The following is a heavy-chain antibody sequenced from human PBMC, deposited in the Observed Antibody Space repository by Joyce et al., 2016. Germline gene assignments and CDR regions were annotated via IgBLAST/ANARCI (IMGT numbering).Heavy chain of an antibody. D-gene: IGHD3-3*01. Sequence: QVQLAQSGAEVKKPGASVKVSCKASGYSFTSYGIRWVRQAPGQGLEWMGCISTYNRNTRYAQKFQGRVTVTTDTSTNTVYVDLRSLTSDDTAVYFCARDRFDPVAYYYFYMDVWGKGTTVTVSS. V-gene: IGHV1-18*01. CDR1: GYSFTSYG. CDR2: ISTYNRNT. CDR3: ARDRFDPVAYYYFYMDV. J-gene: IGHJ6*03.